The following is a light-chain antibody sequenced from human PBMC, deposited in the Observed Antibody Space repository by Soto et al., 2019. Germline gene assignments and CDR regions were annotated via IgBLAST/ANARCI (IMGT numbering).Light chain of an antibody. J-gene: IGLJ1*01. V-gene: IGLV2-23*02. CDR3: CSYAGSSTYV. CDR2: EVN. Sequence: QSVLTQPASVSGSPGQSITISCTGSSSDVGNYNLVSWYQQYPGEAPKLMIYEVNKLPSGVSNRFSGCKSANTASLTISGLQAEDEADYYCCSYAGSSTYVFGTGTKVNVL. CDR1: SSDVGNYNL.